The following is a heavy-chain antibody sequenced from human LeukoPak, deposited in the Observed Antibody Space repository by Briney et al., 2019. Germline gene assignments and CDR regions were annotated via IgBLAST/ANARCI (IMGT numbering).Heavy chain of an antibody. CDR1: GGSFSGYY. CDR2: INHSGST. D-gene: IGHD5-24*01. J-gene: IGHJ4*02. Sequence: PSETLSLTCAVYGGSFSGYYWSWIRQPPGKGLEWIGEINHSGSTNYNPSLKSRVTISVDTSENQFSLKLSSVTAADTAVYYCARGVRWLQEIDFDYWGQGTLVTVSS. CDR3: ARGVRWLQEIDFDY. V-gene: IGHV4-34*01.